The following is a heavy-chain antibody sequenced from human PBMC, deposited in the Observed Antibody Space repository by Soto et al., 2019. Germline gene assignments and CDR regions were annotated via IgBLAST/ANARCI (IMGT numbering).Heavy chain of an antibody. V-gene: IGHV4-4*07. CDR3: GGDGSKTLRDCFDP. CDR2: VYATGTS. CDR1: GGSVSKFY. J-gene: IGHJ5*02. Sequence: QVPVQESGPGLVKPSETLSLTCSVSGGSVSKFYWSWIRKTAGSGLEWMGRVYATGTSDYNTSLRSGIAISFDITKKTLFLRLRSVPGADTGVYYCGGDGSKTLRDCFDPWGQGILVTVSS. D-gene: IGHD4-17*01.